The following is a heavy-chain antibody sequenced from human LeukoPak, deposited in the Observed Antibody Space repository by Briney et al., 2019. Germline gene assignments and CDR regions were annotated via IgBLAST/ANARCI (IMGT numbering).Heavy chain of an antibody. CDR2: INTNTGNP. V-gene: IGHV7-4-1*02. CDR3: ARGLRYYDSSGYAFDI. J-gene: IGHJ3*02. CDR1: GYTFTSYA. D-gene: IGHD3-22*01. Sequence: ASVKVSCKASGYTFTSYAMNWVRQAPGQGLEWMGWINTNTGNPTYAQGFTGRFVFSLDTSVSTAYLQISSLKAEDTAVYYCARGLRYYDSSGYAFDIWGQGTMVTVSS.